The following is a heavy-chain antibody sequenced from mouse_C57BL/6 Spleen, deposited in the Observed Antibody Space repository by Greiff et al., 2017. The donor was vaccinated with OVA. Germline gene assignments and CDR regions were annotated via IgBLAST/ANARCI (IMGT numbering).Heavy chain of an antibody. D-gene: IGHD3-2*02. J-gene: IGHJ3*01. CDR1: GYTFTSYW. CDR2: IDPSDSYT. CDR3: ARTAQATWFAY. Sequence: QVHVKQPGAELVKPGASVKLSCKASGYTFTSYWMPWVKQRPGQGLEWIGEIDPSDSYTNYNQKFKGKATLTVDTSSSTAYMQLSSLTSEDSAVYYCARTAQATWFAYWGQGTLVTVSA. V-gene: IGHV1-50*01.